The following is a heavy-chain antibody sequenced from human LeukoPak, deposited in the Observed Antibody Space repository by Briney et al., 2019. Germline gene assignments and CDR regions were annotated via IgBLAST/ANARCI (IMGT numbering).Heavy chain of an antibody. Sequence: GGSLRLSCAASGFTFSSYAMHWVRQAPGKGLEWVAVISYDGSNKYYADSVKGRFTISRDNSKNTLYLQMNSLRAEDTAVYYCAKDLTASYYFDYWGQGTLVTVSS. V-gene: IGHV3-30-3*01. J-gene: IGHJ4*02. CDR2: ISYDGSNK. CDR3: AKDLTASYYFDY. D-gene: IGHD2-21*02. CDR1: GFTFSSYA.